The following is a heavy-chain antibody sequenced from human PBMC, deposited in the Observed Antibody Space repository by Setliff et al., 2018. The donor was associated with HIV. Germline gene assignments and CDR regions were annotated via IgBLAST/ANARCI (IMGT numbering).Heavy chain of an antibody. CDR3: ARVYYYVSSGYSEPYYMDV. CDR2: MSYSGSA. J-gene: IGHJ6*03. V-gene: IGHV4-39*07. Sequence: SETLSLTCAVSGDSISSSSYYWGWIRQPPGTGLEWIGSMSYSGSALYNPSLKSPVTTSVDTSMNQFSLKLSSVTAADTAVYYCARVYYYVSSGYSEPYYMDVWGKGTTVTVSS. CDR1: GDSISSSSYY. D-gene: IGHD3-22*01.